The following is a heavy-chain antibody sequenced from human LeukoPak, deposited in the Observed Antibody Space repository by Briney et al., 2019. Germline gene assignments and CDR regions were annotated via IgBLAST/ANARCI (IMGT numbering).Heavy chain of an antibody. Sequence: PSETLSLTCAVYGGSFSGYYWSWIRQPPGKGLEWIGEINHSGSTNYNPSLKSRVTISVDTSKNQFSLKLSSVTAADTAVYYCARGGLRLRGYYFDYWGQGTLVTVSS. J-gene: IGHJ4*02. CDR3: ARGGLRLRGYYFDY. CDR1: GGSFSGYY. D-gene: IGHD5-12*01. V-gene: IGHV4-34*01. CDR2: INHSGST.